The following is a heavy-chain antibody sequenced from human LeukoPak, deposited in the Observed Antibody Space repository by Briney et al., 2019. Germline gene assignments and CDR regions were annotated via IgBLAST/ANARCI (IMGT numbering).Heavy chain of an antibody. Sequence: VESLRLSCAASGFTFSSYAMSWVRQAPGKGLEWVSGISVSGVSTYYADSVKGRFTISRDNSKNTLYLQMNSLRAEDTALYYCARDPYGDYVFDYWGQGTLVTVSS. V-gene: IGHV3-23*01. D-gene: IGHD4-17*01. J-gene: IGHJ4*02. CDR1: GFTFSSYA. CDR2: ISVSGVST. CDR3: ARDPYGDYVFDY.